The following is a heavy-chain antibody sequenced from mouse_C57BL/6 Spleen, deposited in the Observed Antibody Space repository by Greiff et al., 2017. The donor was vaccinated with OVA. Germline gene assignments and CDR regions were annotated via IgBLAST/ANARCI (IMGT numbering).Heavy chain of an antibody. J-gene: IGHJ2*01. CDR1: GYAFSSSW. Sequence: VQGVESGPELVKPGASVKISCKASGYAFSSSWMNWVKQRPGKGLEWIGRIYPGDGDTNYNGKFKGKATLTADKSSSTAYMQLSSLTSEDSAVYFCARDALDYWGQGTTLTVSS. CDR2: IYPGDGDT. V-gene: IGHV1-82*01. CDR3: ARDALDY.